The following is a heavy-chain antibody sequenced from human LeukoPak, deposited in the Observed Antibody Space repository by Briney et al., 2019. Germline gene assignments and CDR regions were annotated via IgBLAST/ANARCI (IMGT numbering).Heavy chain of an antibody. CDR3: ARAVADSFDY. CDR1: GGSVSSGSYY. J-gene: IGHJ4*02. CDR2: IYYSGGT. Sequence: SETLSLTCTVSGGSVSSGSYYWRWIRQPPGKGLEWIGYIYYSGGTNYNPSLKSRDTISVDTSKNQFSLKLSSVTAADTAVYYCARAVADSFDYWGQGTLVTVSS. V-gene: IGHV4-61*01. D-gene: IGHD6-19*01.